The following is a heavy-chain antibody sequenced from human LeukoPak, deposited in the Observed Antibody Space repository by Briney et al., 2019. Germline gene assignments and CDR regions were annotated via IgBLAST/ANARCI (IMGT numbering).Heavy chain of an antibody. J-gene: IGHJ4*02. V-gene: IGHV4-59*01. CDR3: ARARTRGNNWYFDY. Sequence: SETLSLTCTVSGGSGDSINTYYWNWIRQPPGKGLECIGYVYYRVNTNYNPSLKSRLTISVDTSKSQFSLKVSSVTAADTAVYYCARARTRGNNWYFDYWGQGTLVTVSS. CDR2: VYYRVNT. D-gene: IGHD1-1*01. CDR1: GGSGDSINTYY.